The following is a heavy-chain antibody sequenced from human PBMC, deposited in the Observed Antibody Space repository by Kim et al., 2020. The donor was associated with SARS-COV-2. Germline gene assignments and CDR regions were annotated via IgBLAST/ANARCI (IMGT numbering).Heavy chain of an antibody. CDR3: SRVPGTTVAFLYAVD. CDR1: GFAFSGSA. D-gene: IGHD1-1*01. J-gene: IGHJ3*02. V-gene: IGHV3-73*01. CDR2: IRSKPSRYAT. Sequence: GGSLRLSCAASGFAFSGSAMHWVRQASGKGLEWVGRIRSKPSRYATAYAAPVKGRSTISRKDSNNTAYLHMNNLKTEDTAVYSCSRVPGTTVAFLYAVD.